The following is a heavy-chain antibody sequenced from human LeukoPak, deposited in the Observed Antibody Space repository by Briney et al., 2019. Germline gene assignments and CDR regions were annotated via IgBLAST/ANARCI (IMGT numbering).Heavy chain of an antibody. CDR3: ASSYGSSSWYDHYYYYYMDV. V-gene: IGHV4-59*11. D-gene: IGHD6-13*01. J-gene: IGHJ6*03. CDR1: GGSISSHY. Sequence: SETLSLTCTVSGGSISSHYWSWIRQPPGKGLEWIGYIYYSGSTNYNPSLKSRVTISVDTSKNQFSLKLSSVTAADTAVYYCASSYGSSSWYDHYYYYYMDVWGKGTTVAVSS. CDR2: IYYSGST.